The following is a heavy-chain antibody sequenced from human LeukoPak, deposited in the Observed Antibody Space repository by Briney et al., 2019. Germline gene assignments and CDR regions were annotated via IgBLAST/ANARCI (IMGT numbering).Heavy chain of an antibody. Sequence: GASVKVSCKASGGTFSSYAISWVRQAPGQGLEWMGGIIPIFGTANYAQKFQGRVTITADESTSTAYMELRSLRSDDTAVYYCAAVKEGLRSSKYPVWFDPWGQGTLVTVSS. J-gene: IGHJ5*02. CDR3: AAVKEGLRSSKYPVWFDP. CDR1: GGTFSSYA. CDR2: IIPIFGTA. D-gene: IGHD6-6*01. V-gene: IGHV1-69*13.